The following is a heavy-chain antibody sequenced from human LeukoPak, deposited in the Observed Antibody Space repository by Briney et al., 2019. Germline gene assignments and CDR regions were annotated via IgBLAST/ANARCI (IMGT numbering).Heavy chain of an antibody. CDR3: ARGGYDFWSGYSNDAFDI. CDR1: GDSISSGAYY. CDR2: IYYSGST. V-gene: IGHV4-31*03. J-gene: IGHJ3*02. Sequence: SETLSLTCTVSGDSISSGAYYWSWIRQHPGKGLEWIGYIYYSGSTDYNPSLKSRVTISVDKSNQQFSLKLSSVTAADTAVYYCARGGYDFWSGYSNDAFDIWGQGTMVTVSS. D-gene: IGHD3-3*01.